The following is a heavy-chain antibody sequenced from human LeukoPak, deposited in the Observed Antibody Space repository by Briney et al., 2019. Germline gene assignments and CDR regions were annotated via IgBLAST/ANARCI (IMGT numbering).Heavy chain of an antibody. J-gene: IGHJ4*02. CDR3: ARAPGYRSFLDY. CDR1: GFIFSSYN. V-gene: IGHV3-21*01. Sequence: GGSLRLSCAASGFIFSSYNMNWVRQAPGKGLEWVSFISSSSSYIYYADSVKGRFTISRDNAKNSLYLQMNSLRAEDTAVYYCARAPGYRSFLDYWGQGTLVTVSS. CDR2: ISSSSSYI. D-gene: IGHD6-13*01.